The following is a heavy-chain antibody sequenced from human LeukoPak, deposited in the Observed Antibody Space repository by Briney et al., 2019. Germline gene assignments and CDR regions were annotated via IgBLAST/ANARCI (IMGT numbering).Heavy chain of an antibody. J-gene: IGHJ4*02. CDR2: ISSSSTI. CDR3: ARPAMVRGYYFDY. Sequence: PGGSLRLSCAASGFTFSIYSMNWVRQAPGKGLEWVSYISSSSTIYYADSVKGRFTISRDNAKNSLYLQMNSLRAEDTAVYYCARPAMVRGYYFDYWGQGTLVTVSS. CDR1: GFTFSIYS. D-gene: IGHD3-10*01. V-gene: IGHV3-48*04.